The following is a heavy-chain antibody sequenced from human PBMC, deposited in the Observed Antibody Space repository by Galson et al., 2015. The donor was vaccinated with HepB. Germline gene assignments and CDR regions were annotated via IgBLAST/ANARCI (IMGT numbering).Heavy chain of an antibody. D-gene: IGHD2-15*01. CDR1: GFTVGSNY. Sequence: SLRLSCAASGFTVGSNYMSWVRQAPGKGLEWVSVIYSGGSTYYADSVKGRFTISRDNSKNTLYLQMNSLRAEDTAVYYCARAGGYCSGGSCYFYWGQGTLVTVSS. CDR2: IYSGGST. V-gene: IGHV3-53*01. J-gene: IGHJ4*02. CDR3: ARAGGYCSGGSCYFY.